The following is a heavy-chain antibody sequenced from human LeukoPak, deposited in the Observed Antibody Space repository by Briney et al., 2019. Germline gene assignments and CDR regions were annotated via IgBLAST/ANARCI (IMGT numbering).Heavy chain of an antibody. V-gene: IGHV3-23*01. J-gene: IGHJ4*02. Sequence: GGSLRLSCAASGFTLSSYPMNWVRQAPGKGLEWVSTFVRGSTYYADTVQGRFTTSRDNSKNTLYLQMNSLRAEDTAVYFCTRAAPYGTSWYGKDDNWGQGTLVTVSS. CDR1: GFTLSSYP. CDR2: FVRGST. CDR3: TRAAPYGTSWYGKDDN. D-gene: IGHD6-13*01.